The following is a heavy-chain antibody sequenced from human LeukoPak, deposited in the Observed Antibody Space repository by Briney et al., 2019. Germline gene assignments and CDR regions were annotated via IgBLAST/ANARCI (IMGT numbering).Heavy chain of an antibody. CDR2: ISGCNDNT. CDR1: GYSFRSYG. Sequence: ASVKVSCKASGYSFRSYGISWVRQAPGQRLGWRGWISGCNDNTDCAQKFQCRVTMTTAASTSTAYMELRRMRSTDTAMYYCARDDVPSAASWLRPFDYWGQGTLVTVSS. J-gene: IGHJ4*02. CDR3: ARDDVPSAASWLRPFDY. V-gene: IGHV1-18*04. D-gene: IGHD2-15*01.